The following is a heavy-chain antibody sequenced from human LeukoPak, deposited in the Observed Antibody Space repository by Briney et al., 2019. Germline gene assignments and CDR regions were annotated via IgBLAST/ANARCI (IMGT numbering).Heavy chain of an antibody. CDR3: ARDQIIVATILDYYYGMDV. V-gene: IGHV3-30-3*01. Sequence: GRSLRLSCAASGFTFSSYPMHWVRQAPGKGLEWVAIISYDESNKYYADSVKGRFTISRDISKNTLYLQMNSLRAEDTAVYYCARDQIIVATILDYYYGMDVWGQGTTVTVSS. CDR1: GFTFSSYP. J-gene: IGHJ6*02. D-gene: IGHD5-12*01. CDR2: ISYDESNK.